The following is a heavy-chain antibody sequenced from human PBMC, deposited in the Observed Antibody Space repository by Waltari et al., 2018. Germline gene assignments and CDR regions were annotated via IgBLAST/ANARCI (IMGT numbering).Heavy chain of an antibody. CDR1: GFTLSTYW. CDR2: ITSDGSGA. J-gene: IGHJ6*02. V-gene: IGHV3-74*01. D-gene: IGHD3-10*01. CDR3: ASDRVLYGLDV. Sequence: EQLVESGGGLVQPGGSLRLSCAASGFTLSTYWLHWVRQAPGKGLVWVSRITSDGSGANYADSVKGRFTISRDNAKNTLYLQMNSLSAEDTAVYYCASDRVLYGLDVWGQGTTVTVSS.